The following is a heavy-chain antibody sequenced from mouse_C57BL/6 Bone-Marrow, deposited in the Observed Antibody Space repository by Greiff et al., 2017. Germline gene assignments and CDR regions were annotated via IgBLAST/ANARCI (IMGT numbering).Heavy chain of an antibody. CDR1: GFSLTSYA. CDR3: ASPYYYEDYYAMDY. CDR2: IWTGGGT. J-gene: IGHJ4*01. D-gene: IGHD1-1*01. V-gene: IGHV2-9-1*01. Sequence: VQRVESGPGLVAPSQSLSITCTVSGFSLTSYAISWVRQPPGKGLAWLGVIWTGGGTNYNSALKSRLSISKDNSKSQVFLKMNSLQTDDTARYYCASPYYYEDYYAMDYWGQGTSVTVSS.